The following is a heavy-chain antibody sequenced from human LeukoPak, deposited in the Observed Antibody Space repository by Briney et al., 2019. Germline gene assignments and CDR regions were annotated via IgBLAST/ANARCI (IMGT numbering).Heavy chain of an antibody. V-gene: IGHV3-74*01. D-gene: IGHD5-24*01. J-gene: IGHJ4*02. CDR3: ARDWVYKIDY. Sequence: AGGSLRLSCETAGFTFSSYVMHWVRRTPGKGLVWVSRISHDGIISYADSVKGRFTISRDNAKNTLTLQMNSPRVEDTAVYFCARDWVYKIDYWGRGTLVTVSS. CDR2: ISHDGII. CDR1: GFTFSSYV.